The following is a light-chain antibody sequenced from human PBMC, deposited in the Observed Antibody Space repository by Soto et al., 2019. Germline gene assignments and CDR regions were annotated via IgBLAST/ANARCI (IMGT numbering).Light chain of an antibody. Sequence: DVVMTQSPLSLPVTLGQPASISCRSSQGLVHSDGNTYLNWFQQRPGQSPRRLIDKVSNRNPGVRDRVVRSGSAAYLSVKITRVAADGVEVYYGVECTPRPLAFGQG. CDR1: QGLVHSDGNTY. J-gene: IGKJ1*01. CDR3: VECTPRPLA. CDR2: KVS. V-gene: IGKV2-30*02.